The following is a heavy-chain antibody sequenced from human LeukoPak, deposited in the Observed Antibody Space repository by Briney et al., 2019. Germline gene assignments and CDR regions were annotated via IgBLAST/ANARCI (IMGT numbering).Heavy chain of an antibody. D-gene: IGHD1-26*01. J-gene: IGHJ3*01. CDR1: GFSLDDYA. CDR2: IAWDSGNT. V-gene: IGHV3-9*01. CDR3: IKDMGFDLLKDAFEV. Sequence: GRSLRLSWVGSGFSLDDYAMHWVRQAPGKGLEWVSSIAWDSGNTAYGDSVKGRFTISRDNAKNSLYLQMNSLRPEDTAFYYCIKDMGFDLLKDAFEVWGQGTLVTVSS.